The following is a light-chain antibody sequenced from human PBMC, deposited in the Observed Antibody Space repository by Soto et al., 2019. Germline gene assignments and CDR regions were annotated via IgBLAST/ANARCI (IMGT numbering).Light chain of an antibody. CDR2: EAS. Sequence: EVVLTQSPATLSLSPGERATLSCRASQSISNSLAWYQQKPGQAPRLLIYEASNRATGIPARFSGTGSGTDLTLTISSLEPEDFAVYYCQQRYNWPPCTFGQWTKLEIK. V-gene: IGKV3-11*01. J-gene: IGKJ2*02. CDR3: QQRYNWPPCT. CDR1: QSISNS.